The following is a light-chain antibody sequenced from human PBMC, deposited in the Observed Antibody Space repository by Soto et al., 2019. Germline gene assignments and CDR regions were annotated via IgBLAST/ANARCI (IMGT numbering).Light chain of an antibody. CDR2: AAS. CDR1: QSVDSTY. Sequence: EIVLTQSPGTLSLSPGERATLSCRASQSVDSTYLAWYQQKPGQAPRLLIYAASSRAAGIPDRFSGSGSGTDFTLTISRLEPEDFAVYYCQQYDTSPPLYTFGQWTKLEIK. J-gene: IGKJ2*01. CDR3: QQYDTSPPLYT. V-gene: IGKV3-20*01.